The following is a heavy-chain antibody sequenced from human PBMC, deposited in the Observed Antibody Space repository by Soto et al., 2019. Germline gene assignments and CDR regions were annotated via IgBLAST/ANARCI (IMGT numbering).Heavy chain of an antibody. CDR1: GGSISSYY. Sequence: TSETLSLTCTVSGGSISSYYWSWIRQPPGKGLEWIGYIYYSGSTNYNPSLKSRVTISVDTSKNQFSLKLSSVTAADTAVYYCASGSYYYDSSGGGMDFWGQGTTVTVSS. CDR3: ASGSYYYDSSGGGMDF. D-gene: IGHD3-22*01. V-gene: IGHV4-59*08. J-gene: IGHJ6*02. CDR2: IYYSGST.